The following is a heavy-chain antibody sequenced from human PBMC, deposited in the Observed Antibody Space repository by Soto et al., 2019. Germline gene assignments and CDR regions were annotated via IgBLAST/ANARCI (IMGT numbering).Heavy chain of an antibody. Sequence: QVQLQESGPGLVKPSETLSLTCIVSGFSISSGYCTWIRQSPGKGLEWIGYISHSGLRHYRAALQSRLTMSVETSKNHFSLHLSSVTAADTAIYYCATSNTTCPGCYSWGQGTLVTVSS. CDR1: GFSISSGY. D-gene: IGHD1-26*01. CDR3: ATSNTTCPGCYS. V-gene: IGHV4-59*01. J-gene: IGHJ5*02. CDR2: ISHSGLR.